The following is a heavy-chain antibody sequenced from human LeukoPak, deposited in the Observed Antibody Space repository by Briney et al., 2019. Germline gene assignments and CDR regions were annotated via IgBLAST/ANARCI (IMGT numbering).Heavy chain of an antibody. Sequence: PSETLSLTCTVSGVSISSYYWSWIRQPPGKGLEWIGYIYYSGSTNYNPSLKSRVTISVDTSKNQFSLKLSSVTAADTAVYYCARGIGFGEFSFDYWGQGTLVTVSS. CDR2: IYYSGST. V-gene: IGHV4-59*01. CDR3: ARGIGFGEFSFDY. J-gene: IGHJ4*02. CDR1: GVSISSYY. D-gene: IGHD3-10*01.